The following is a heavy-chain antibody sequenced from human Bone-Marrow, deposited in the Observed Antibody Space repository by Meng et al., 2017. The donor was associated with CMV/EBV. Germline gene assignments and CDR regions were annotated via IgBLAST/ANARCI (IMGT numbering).Heavy chain of an antibody. CDR2: ISYDGSNK. CDR1: GFTFSSYA. D-gene: IGHD3-10*01. CDR3: AIPDGDYYGSGSYNNY. V-gene: IGHV3-30*04. Sequence: GESLKISCAASGFTFSSYAMHWVRQAPGKGLEWVAVISYDGSNKYYADSVKGRFTISRDNSKNTLYLQMNSLRAEDMAVYYCAIPDGDYYGSGSYNNYWGQGTLVTVSS. J-gene: IGHJ4*02.